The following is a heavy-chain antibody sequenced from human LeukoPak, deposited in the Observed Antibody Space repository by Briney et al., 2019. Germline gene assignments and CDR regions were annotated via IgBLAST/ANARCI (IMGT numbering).Heavy chain of an antibody. CDR1: GFTFSSYA. V-gene: IGHV3-23*01. Sequence: GSLRLSCAASGFTFSSYAMSWVRQAPGKGLEWVSAISGSGGSTYYADSVKGRFTISRDNSKNTLYLQMNSLRAEDTAVYYCAKVPVGEYDSSGYYYSYWGQGTLVTVSS. CDR3: AKVPVGEYDSSGYYYSY. CDR2: ISGSGGST. D-gene: IGHD3-22*01. J-gene: IGHJ4*02.